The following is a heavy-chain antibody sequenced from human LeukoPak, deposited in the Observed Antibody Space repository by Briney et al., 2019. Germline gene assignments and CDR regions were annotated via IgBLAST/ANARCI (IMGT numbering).Heavy chain of an antibody. Sequence: SETLSLTCTVSGGSISSSSYYWGWIRQPPGKGLEWIGSVYHSGSIYYNPSLKSRVTISVDASKNQFSLKLSSVTAADTAVYYCARGVARSSKFHFSYYFDYWGQGTLVTVSS. CDR2: VYHSGSI. J-gene: IGHJ4*02. CDR3: ARGVARSSKFHFSYYFDY. V-gene: IGHV4-39*07. D-gene: IGHD6-6*01. CDR1: GGSISSSSYY.